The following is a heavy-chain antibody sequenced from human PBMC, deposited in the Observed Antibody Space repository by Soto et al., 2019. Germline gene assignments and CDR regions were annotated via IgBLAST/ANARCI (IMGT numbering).Heavy chain of an antibody. CDR2: ITWNSRGF. Sequence: GGSLRLSCVGAGPNFDDLAMHWVRPAPGKGLEWVSGITWNSRGFANAYSMKCRCWITRDNARNFLYLQMDSLRDEDTALYFCAKGRGVFWSPDYFDSWGQGTLVTVSS. J-gene: IGHJ4*02. V-gene: IGHV3-9*01. CDR3: AKGRGVFWSPDYFDS. CDR1: GPNFDDLA. D-gene: IGHD3-3*01.